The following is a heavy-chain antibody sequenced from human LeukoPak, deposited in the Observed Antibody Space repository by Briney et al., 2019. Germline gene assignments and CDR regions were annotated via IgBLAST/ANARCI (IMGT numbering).Heavy chain of an antibody. D-gene: IGHD1-26*01. V-gene: IGHV3-30*02. CDR1: GFTFSSYG. CDR3: AKDSKIVGPTFRSYHYMDV. J-gene: IGHJ6*03. CDR2: IRYDGSNK. Sequence: GGSLRLSCAASGFTFSSYGMHWVRQAPGKGLEWVAFIRYDGSNKYYADSVKGRFTISRDNSKNTLYLQMNSLRAEDTAVYYCAKDSKIVGPTFRSYHYMDVWGKGTTVTVSS.